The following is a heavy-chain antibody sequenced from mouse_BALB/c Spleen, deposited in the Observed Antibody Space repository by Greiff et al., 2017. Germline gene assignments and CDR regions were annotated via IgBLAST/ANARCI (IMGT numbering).Heavy chain of an antibody. CDR1: GFTFSSYA. D-gene: IGHD1-1*01. J-gene: IGHJ4*01. CDR2: ISSGGST. V-gene: IGHV5-6-5*01. Sequence: EVKLVESGGGLVKPGGSLKLSCAASGFTFSSYAMSWVRQTPEKRLEWVASISSGGSTYYPDSVKGRFTISRDNARNTLFLQMTSLRSEDTAMYYCARSIVAYYYAMDYWGQGTSVTVSS. CDR3: ARSIVAYYYAMDY.